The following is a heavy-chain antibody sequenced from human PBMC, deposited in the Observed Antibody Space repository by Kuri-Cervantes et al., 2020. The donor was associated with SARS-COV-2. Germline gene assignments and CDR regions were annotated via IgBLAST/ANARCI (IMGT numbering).Heavy chain of an antibody. CDR2: IIPILGIA. D-gene: IGHD2-21*02. CDR3: AADMAYCGGDCYSNYYYYYGMDV. CDR1: GGTFSSYD. Sequence: SVKVSCKASGGTFSSYDISWVRQAPGQGLEWMGRIIPILGIANYAQKFQGRVTITADKSTSTAYMELSSLRSEDTAVYYCAADMAYCGGDCYSNYYYYYGMDVWGQGTTVTVSS. J-gene: IGHJ6*02. V-gene: IGHV1-69*04.